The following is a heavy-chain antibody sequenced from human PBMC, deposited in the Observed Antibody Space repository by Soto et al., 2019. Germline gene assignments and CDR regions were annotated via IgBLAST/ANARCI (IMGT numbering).Heavy chain of an antibody. CDR3: AHRYGGNYYRWYFDS. CDR2: ISWKDDK. CDR1: GFSLTTSAAG. D-gene: IGHD1-26*01. J-gene: IGHJ4*02. V-gene: IGHV2-5*01. Sequence: QITLKESGPTLVKPTQTLTLTCTYSGFSLTTSAAGVGWIRQPPGKALEWLALISWKDDKRYNPGLESRLTITEDPSTNPVILTLTNMDPVDTATYFCAHRYGGNYYRWYFDSWGQGTLVTVSS.